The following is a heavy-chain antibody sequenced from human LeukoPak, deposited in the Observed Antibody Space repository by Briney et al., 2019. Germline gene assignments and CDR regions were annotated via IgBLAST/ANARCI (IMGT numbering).Heavy chain of an antibody. CDR3: ARHGAAYSCFDP. CDR2: INHSGST. V-gene: IGHV4-34*01. Sequence: PSETLSLTCAVYGGSFSGYYWSWIRPPPGKGLEWIGEINHSGSTNYNPSLKSRVTISVDTSKNQFSLKLTSVTAADAAVYYCARHGAAYSCFDPWGQGTLVTVSS. J-gene: IGHJ5*02. CDR1: GGSFSGYY. D-gene: IGHD4/OR15-4a*01.